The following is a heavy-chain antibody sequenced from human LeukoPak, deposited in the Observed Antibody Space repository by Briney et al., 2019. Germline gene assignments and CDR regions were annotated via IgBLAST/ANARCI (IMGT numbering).Heavy chain of an antibody. V-gene: IGHV4-39*07. CDR2: IYYSGST. CDR1: GGSISSSSYY. J-gene: IGHJ4*02. Sequence: SETLSLTCTVSGGSISSSSYYWGWIRQPPGKGLEWIGSIYYSGSTYYNPSLKSRVTISVDTSKNQFSLKLSSVTAADTAVYYCARGAVDVGGFDYWGQGTLVTVSS. CDR3: ARGAVDVGGFDY. D-gene: IGHD3-16*01.